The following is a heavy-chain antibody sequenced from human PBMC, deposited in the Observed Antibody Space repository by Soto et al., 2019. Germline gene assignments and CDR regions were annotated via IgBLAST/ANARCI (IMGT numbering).Heavy chain of an antibody. J-gene: IGHJ4*02. V-gene: IGHV4-30-4*01. Sequence: SETLSLTCTVSGGSISSGDYYWSWIRQPPGKGLEWIGYIYYSGSTYYNPSLKSRVTISVDTSKNQFSLKLSSVTAADTAVYYCARLLTFWSSYYSYFDYWGQGTLVTVSS. D-gene: IGHD3-3*01. CDR2: IYYSGST. CDR3: ARLLTFWSSYYSYFDY. CDR1: GGSISSGDYY.